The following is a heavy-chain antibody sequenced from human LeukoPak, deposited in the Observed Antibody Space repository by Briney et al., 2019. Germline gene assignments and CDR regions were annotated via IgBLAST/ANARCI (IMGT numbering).Heavy chain of an antibody. Sequence: GGSLRLSCATSGFTFSNAWMSWVRQAPGKGLEWVGRIKSKTDGGTTDYAAPVKGRFTISRDDSKNTLYLQMNSLKTEDTAVYYCTTDPLYDILTGHLDWGQGTLVTVSS. D-gene: IGHD3-9*01. CDR1: GFTFSNAW. V-gene: IGHV3-15*01. J-gene: IGHJ4*02. CDR2: IKSKTDGGTT. CDR3: TTDPLYDILTGHLD.